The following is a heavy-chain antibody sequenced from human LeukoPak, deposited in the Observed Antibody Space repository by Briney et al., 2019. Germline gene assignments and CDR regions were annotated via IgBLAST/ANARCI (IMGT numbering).Heavy chain of an antibody. V-gene: IGHV1-18*01. D-gene: IGHD3-3*01. CDR1: GYTFTSYG. CDR3: ARVRPEDFWSGYWYYYYYMDV. CDR2: ISAYNGNT. Sequence: ASVKVSCKASGYTFTSYGISWVRQAPGQGLEWMGWISAYNGNTNYAQKLQGRVTMTTDTSTSTAYMELRSLRSDDTAVYYCARVRPEDFWSGYWYYYYYMDVWGKGTTVTVSS. J-gene: IGHJ6*03.